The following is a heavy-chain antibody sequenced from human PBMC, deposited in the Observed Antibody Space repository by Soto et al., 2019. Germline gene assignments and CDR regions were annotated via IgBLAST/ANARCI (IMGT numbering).Heavy chain of an antibody. D-gene: IGHD2-15*01. Sequence: GASVKVSCKASGYTFTSYYMHWVRQAPGQGLEWMGIINPSDGSTSYAQKFQGRVTMTRDTSTSTVYMEVSSLRSEDTAVYYCARDGSRISRIQYFDYWGQGTLVTVSS. CDR3: ARDGSRISRIQYFDY. CDR2: INPSDGST. CDR1: GYTFTSYY. J-gene: IGHJ4*02. V-gene: IGHV1-46*01.